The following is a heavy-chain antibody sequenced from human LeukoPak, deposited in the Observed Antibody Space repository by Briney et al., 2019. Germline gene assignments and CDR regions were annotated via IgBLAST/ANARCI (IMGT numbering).Heavy chain of an antibody. CDR1: GFTVSNNY. CDR3: ARDGKQHLARFYFDC. V-gene: IGHV3-69-1*01. J-gene: IGHJ4*02. Sequence: GGSLRLSCAASGFTVSNNYMTWVRQAPGKGLEWVASISSSSSIHYADSVKGRFTIFRDNARNSLTLQMNGLRAEDTALYYCARDGKQHLARFYFDCWGQGALVTVSS. D-gene: IGHD1/OR15-1a*01. CDR2: ISSSSSI.